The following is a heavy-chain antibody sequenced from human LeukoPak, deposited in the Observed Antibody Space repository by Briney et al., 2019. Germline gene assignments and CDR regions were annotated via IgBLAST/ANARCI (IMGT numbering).Heavy chain of an antibody. CDR1: VGSVSSGCIS. J-gene: IGHJ4*02. CDR3: SAAFNGDSVFDY. D-gene: IGHD4-17*01. Sequence: SESLSLTCAVSVGSVSSGCISWTWIRLSPGMGLEWIGYIFHSGSTYYNPSLKSRLTISLDTSKNQFSLKLNSVTAADTAVYFCSAAFNGDSVFDYWGQGALVTVSS. V-gene: IGHV4-30-2*06. CDR2: IFHSGST.